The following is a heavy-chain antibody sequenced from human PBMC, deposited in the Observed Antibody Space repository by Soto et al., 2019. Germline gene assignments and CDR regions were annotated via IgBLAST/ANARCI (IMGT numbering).Heavy chain of an antibody. V-gene: IGHV1-18*01. Sequence: APVPVPCRAYGYTFTSSGISCVGQACGQGLEWMGWISAYNGNTNYAQKLQGRVTMTADTSTSAAYMELRSLRSDDRVVYYCARGCSSTSCYEWENYYFYGMDGWGQGATVTVS. CDR3: ARGCSSTSCYEWENYYFYGMDG. D-gene: IGHD2-2*01. CDR1: GYTFTSSG. J-gene: IGHJ6*02. CDR2: ISAYNGNT.